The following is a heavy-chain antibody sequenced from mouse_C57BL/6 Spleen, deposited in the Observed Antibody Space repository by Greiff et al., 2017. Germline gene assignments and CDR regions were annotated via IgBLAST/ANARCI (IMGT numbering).Heavy chain of an antibody. CDR3: ARGGRYYAMDY. Sequence: VQLQQPGAELVKPGASVKLSCKASGYTFTSYWMHWVKQRPGRGLEWIGRIDPNSGGTKYNEKFKSKATLTVDKPSSTAYTQLSSLTSEDSAVYYCARGGRYYAMDYWGQGTSVTVSS. J-gene: IGHJ4*01. V-gene: IGHV1-72*01. CDR1: GYTFTSYW. CDR2: IDPNSGGT.